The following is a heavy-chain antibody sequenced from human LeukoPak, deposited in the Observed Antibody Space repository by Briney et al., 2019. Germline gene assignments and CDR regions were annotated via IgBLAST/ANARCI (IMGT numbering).Heavy chain of an antibody. D-gene: IGHD5-12*01. CDR1: GGSFSGYY. J-gene: IGHJ4*02. CDR3: ARGHIVATISGFLDY. Sequence: PSETPSLTCAVYGGSFSGYYWSWIRQPPGKGLEWIGEINHSGSTNYNPSLKSRVTISVDTSKNQFSLKLSSVTAADTAVYYCARGHIVATISGFLDYWGQGTLVTVSS. V-gene: IGHV4-34*01. CDR2: INHSGST.